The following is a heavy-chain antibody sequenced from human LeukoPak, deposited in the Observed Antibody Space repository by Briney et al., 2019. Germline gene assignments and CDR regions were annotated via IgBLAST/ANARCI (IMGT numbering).Heavy chain of an antibody. V-gene: IGHV3-7*01. J-gene: IGHJ4*02. CDR3: ASYNYYDSSGYPDY. CDR2: IKQDGGEK. CDR1: GFTFSIYW. D-gene: IGHD3-22*01. Sequence: GGSLRLSCAASGFTFSIYWMSWVRQAPGKGLEWVANIKQDGGEKYYVDSVKGRFTISRDNAKNSLYLQMNSLRAEDTAVYYCASYNYYDSSGYPDYWGQGTLVTVSS.